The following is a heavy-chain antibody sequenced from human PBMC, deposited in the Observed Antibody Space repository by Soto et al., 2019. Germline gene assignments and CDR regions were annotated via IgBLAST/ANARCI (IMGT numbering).Heavy chain of an antibody. Sequence: QVQLVQSGAEVKKPGASVKVSCKASGYTFTSYYMHWVRQAPGQGLEWLGIINPSGGSTSYAQKFQGRVTMTRDTSTSTVYMELSILRSDDTAVYYCARGGYCSSTSCYTDGWFVPWGQGTLVTVSS. CDR1: GYTFTSYY. CDR2: INPSGGST. D-gene: IGHD2-2*02. J-gene: IGHJ5*02. V-gene: IGHV1-46*01. CDR3: ARGGYCSSTSCYTDGWFVP.